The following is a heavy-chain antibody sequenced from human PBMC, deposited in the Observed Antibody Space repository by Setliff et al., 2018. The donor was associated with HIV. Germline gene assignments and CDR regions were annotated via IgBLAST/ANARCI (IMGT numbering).Heavy chain of an antibody. V-gene: IGHV3-33*08. CDR2: IWHDGSNE. CDR1: GFSFSTYG. CDR3: ANSYSASGNYHYYDYLDV. D-gene: IGHD3-10*01. Sequence: PGGSLRLSCAASGFSFSTYGMHWVRQAPGKGLEWVAVIWHDGSNENYADSVKGRFTISRDNSKNTLYLQMNSLRIEDSGAYYCANSYSASGNYHYYDYLDVWGKGTTVTVSS. J-gene: IGHJ6*03.